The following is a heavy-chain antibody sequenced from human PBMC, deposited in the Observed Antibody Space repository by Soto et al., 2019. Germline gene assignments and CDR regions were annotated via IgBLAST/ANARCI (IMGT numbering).Heavy chain of an antibody. CDR2: IDYSGTA. V-gene: IGHV4-39*01. D-gene: IGHD1-20*01. J-gene: IGHJ4*02. CDR3: ARITGRHLDC. Sequence: PSETLSLTCTVSSGSISVTNVFWGWVRQPPGKGLEWIGNIDYSGTAYFSPSLATRVTFHVDTSKNQFSLTLYSVTAADTAVYYCARITGRHLDCWGQGILVTVS. CDR1: SGSISVTNVF.